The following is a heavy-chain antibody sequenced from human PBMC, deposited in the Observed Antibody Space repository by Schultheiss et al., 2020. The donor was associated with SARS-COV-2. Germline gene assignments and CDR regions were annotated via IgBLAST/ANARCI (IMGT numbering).Heavy chain of an antibody. CDR1: GGSISSYY. CDR2: IYNSGST. V-gene: IGHV4-59*08. J-gene: IGHJ4*02. CDR3: ARRAYCGDDCFPFDY. Sequence: SETLSLTCTVSGGSISSYYWSWIRQPPGKGLEWIGYIYNSGSTNYNPSLKSRVTISLDTSNNQLSLILSSVTAADTAVYYCARRAYCGDDCFPFDYWGQGTLVTVSS. D-gene: IGHD2-21*01.